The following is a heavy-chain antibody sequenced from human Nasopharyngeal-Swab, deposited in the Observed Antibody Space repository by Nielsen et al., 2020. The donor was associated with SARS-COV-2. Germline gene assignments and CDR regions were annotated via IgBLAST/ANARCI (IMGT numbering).Heavy chain of an antibody. Sequence: ASVKVSCKASGYTFTSYYMHWVRQAPGQGLEWMGWMNPNSGNTGYAQKFQGRVTMTRNTSISTAYMELSSLRSEDTAVYYCARAPAGWGSGWYGWGQGTLVTVSS. CDR2: MNPNSGNT. V-gene: IGHV1-8*02. J-gene: IGHJ4*02. CDR1: GYTFTSYY. CDR3: ARAPAGWGSGWYG. D-gene: IGHD6-19*01.